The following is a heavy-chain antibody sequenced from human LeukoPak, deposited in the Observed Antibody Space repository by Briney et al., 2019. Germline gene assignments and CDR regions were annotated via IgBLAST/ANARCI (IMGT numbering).Heavy chain of an antibody. CDR3: AKDLDSSGYYYYFDY. Sequence: SVKVSCKASGYTFTSYYMHLVRHAPAQGLEWMGIINPSGCSTSYSHKFQGRVTMTRDTSTGTVYMDLSSMRSEDTAVYYCAKDLDSSGYYYYFDYWGQGPLVTVSS. V-gene: IGHV1-46*01. CDR2: INPSGCST. J-gene: IGHJ4*02. CDR1: GYTFTSYY. D-gene: IGHD3-22*01.